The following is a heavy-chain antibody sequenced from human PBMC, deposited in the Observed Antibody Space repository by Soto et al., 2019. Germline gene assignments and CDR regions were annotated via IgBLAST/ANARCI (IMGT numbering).Heavy chain of an antibody. J-gene: IGHJ4*02. CDR2: IKQDGSEK. Sequence: GGSLRLSCAASGFTFNNYWMHWVRQAPGKGLEWVANIKQDGSEKYSVDSVKGRFTISRDNAKNSLFLQMNSLRAEDTAVYYCARGGDTTGFDYWGQGTLVTVSS. V-gene: IGHV3-7*01. CDR1: GFTFNNYW. CDR3: ARGGDTTGFDY. D-gene: IGHD4-4*01.